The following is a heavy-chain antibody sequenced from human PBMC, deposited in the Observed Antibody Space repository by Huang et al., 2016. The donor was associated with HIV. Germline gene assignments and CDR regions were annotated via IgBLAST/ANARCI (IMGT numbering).Heavy chain of an antibody. J-gene: IGHJ4*01. CDR2: IYYSGVS. CDR1: GGSISSHY. CDR3: ARDRRHCSGGSCYYSDY. D-gene: IGHD2-15*01. V-gene: IGHV4-59*11. Sequence: QVQLQESGPGLVKPSETLSLTCSVSGGSISSHYWSWSRRPPGKGLEWIGSIYYSGVSNDSPSLKSGVFISVDTYRNQFALKLSSVTAADTAVYYCARDRRHCSGGSCYYSDYWGHGTLVTVSS.